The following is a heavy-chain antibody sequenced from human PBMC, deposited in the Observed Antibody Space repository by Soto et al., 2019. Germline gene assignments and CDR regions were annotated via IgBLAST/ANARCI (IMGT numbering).Heavy chain of an antibody. D-gene: IGHD6-6*01. J-gene: IGHJ4*02. V-gene: IGHV3-23*01. CDR2: ISGSGGST. Sequence: GESLKISCAASGFTFSSYAMSWVRQAPGKGLEWVSAISGSGGSTYYADSVKGRFTISRDNSKNTLYLQMNSLRAEDTAVYYCAKEIAARYSDYWGQGTLVTVSS. CDR1: GFTFSSYA. CDR3: AKEIAARYSDY.